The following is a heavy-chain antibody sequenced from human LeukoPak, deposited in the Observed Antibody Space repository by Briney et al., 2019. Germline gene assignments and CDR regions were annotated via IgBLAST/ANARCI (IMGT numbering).Heavy chain of an antibody. CDR3: ARDVREYCSSTSCYASNY. V-gene: IGHV1-46*01. Sequence: GASVKVSCKASGYTFTSYYMHWVRQAPGQGLEWMGIINPSGGSTSYAQKFQGRVTMTRDTSISTAYMELSRLRSDDTAVYYCARDVREYCSSTSCYASNYWGQGTLVTVSS. CDR2: INPSGGST. CDR1: GYTFTSYY. J-gene: IGHJ4*02. D-gene: IGHD2-2*01.